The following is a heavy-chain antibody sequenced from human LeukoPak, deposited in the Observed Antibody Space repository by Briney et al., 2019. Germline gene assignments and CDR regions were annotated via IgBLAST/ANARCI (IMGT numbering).Heavy chain of an antibody. CDR1: GYTFTSYY. J-gene: IGHJ5*02. Sequence: ASVKVSCKASGYTFTSYYMHWVRQAPGQGLEWMGIINPSGGSTSYAQKFRGRVTMTRDTSTSTVYMELSSLRSEDTAVYYCARAHWSYDFWSGYYSWFDPWGQGTLVTVSS. V-gene: IGHV1-46*01. D-gene: IGHD3-3*01. CDR3: ARAHWSYDFWSGYYSWFDP. CDR2: INPSGGST.